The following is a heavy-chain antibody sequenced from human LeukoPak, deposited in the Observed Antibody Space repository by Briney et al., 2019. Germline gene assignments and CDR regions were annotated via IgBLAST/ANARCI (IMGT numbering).Heavy chain of an antibody. CDR1: GGTFSSYA. CDR3: ARSYYYGSGSYYPFDY. Sequence: SVEVSCKASGGTFSSYAISWVRQAPGQGLEWMGGIIPIFGTANYAQKFQGRVTITADESTSTAYMELSSLRSEDTAVYYCARSYYYGSGSYYPFDYWGQGTLVTVSS. J-gene: IGHJ4*02. V-gene: IGHV1-69*13. CDR2: IIPIFGTA. D-gene: IGHD3-10*01.